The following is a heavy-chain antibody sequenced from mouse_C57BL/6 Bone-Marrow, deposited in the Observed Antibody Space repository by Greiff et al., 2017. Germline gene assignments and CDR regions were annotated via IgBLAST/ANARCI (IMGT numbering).Heavy chain of an antibody. D-gene: IGHD2-5*01. CDR3: ARDRRAYYSNWNYFDY. CDR2: ISDGGSYT. CDR1: GFTFSSYA. Sequence: EVKLMESGGGLVKPGGSLKLSCAASGFTFSSYAMSWVRQTPEKRLEWVATISDGGSYTYYTDNVKGRFPISRDNAKNNLYLQMSHLNSEDTAMYYCARDRRAYYSNWNYFDYWGQGTTLTVSS. V-gene: IGHV5-4*01. J-gene: IGHJ2*01.